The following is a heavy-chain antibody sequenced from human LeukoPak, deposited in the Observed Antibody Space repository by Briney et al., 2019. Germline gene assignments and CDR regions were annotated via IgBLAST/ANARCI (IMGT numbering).Heavy chain of an antibody. Sequence: SETLSLTCTVSGGSISSYYWSWIRQPPGKGLEWIGYIFYSGSPNYNPSLKSRVTISVDTATNQFSLKLSSVTAADTAVYFCARGQWVSYWLDRWGQGTLVTVSS. CDR3: ARGQWVSYWLDR. CDR1: GGSISSYY. V-gene: IGHV4-59*01. D-gene: IGHD5/OR15-5a*01. J-gene: IGHJ5*02. CDR2: IFYSGSP.